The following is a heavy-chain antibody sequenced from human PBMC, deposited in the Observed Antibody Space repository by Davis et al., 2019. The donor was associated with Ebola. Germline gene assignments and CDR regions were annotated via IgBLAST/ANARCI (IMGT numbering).Heavy chain of an antibody. CDR1: GFTFDDYT. CDR2: ISWEGGST. V-gene: IGHV3-43*01. Sequence: GESLKISCAASGFTFDDYTMHWVRQAPGKGLEWVSLISWEGGSTYNADSVKGRFTISRDNSKNSLYLQMNSLRTEDTALYYCAKDQANWFDPWGQGTLVTVSS. J-gene: IGHJ5*02. CDR3: AKDQANWFDP.